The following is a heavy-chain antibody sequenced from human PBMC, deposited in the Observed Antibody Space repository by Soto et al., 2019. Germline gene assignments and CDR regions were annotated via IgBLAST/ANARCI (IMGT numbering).Heavy chain of an antibody. V-gene: IGHV1-2*04. D-gene: IGHD6-19*01. J-gene: IGHJ4*02. CDR2: INPNSGGT. CDR3: ARAYGLVAGMIDY. CDR1: GYTFTGYS. Sequence: QVQLVQSGAEVKKPGASVKVSCKASGYTFTGYSMHWVRQAPGQGLEWMGWINPNSGGTNYAQKFQGWVTMTRDTSISTAYMELSRLRSDDTAVYYCARAYGLVAGMIDYWGQGTLVTVSS.